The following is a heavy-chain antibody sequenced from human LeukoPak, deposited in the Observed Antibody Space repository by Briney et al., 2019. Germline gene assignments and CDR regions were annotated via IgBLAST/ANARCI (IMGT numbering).Heavy chain of an antibody. D-gene: IGHD3-9*01. V-gene: IGHV1-18*01. Sequence: ASVKVSCKASGGTFSSCAISWVRQAPGQGLEWMGWISAYNGNTNYAQKLQGRVTMTTDTSTSTAYMELRSLRSDDTAVYYCAREKSSYFDWPTPNWFDPWGQGTLVTVSS. CDR3: AREKSSYFDWPTPNWFDP. CDR2: ISAYNGNT. J-gene: IGHJ5*02. CDR1: GGTFSSCA.